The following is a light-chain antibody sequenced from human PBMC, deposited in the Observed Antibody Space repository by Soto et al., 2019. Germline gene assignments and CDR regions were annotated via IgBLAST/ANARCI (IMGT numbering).Light chain of an antibody. CDR3: CSYTGSYSYV. V-gene: IGLV2-11*01. CDR1: SSDVGGYSY. CDR2: DVT. Sequence: ALTQPHSVSGSPGQSVTISCTGTSSDVGGYSYVSWYQQHPGKAPELIIYDVTERPSGVPDRFSGSKSGNMASLTISGLQAEDEADYYCCSYTGSYSYVFGIGTKVTVL. J-gene: IGLJ1*01.